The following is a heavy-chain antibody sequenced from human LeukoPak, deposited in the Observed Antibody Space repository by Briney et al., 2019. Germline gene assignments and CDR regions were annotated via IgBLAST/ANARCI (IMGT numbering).Heavy chain of an antibody. Sequence: PGGSLRLSCAASGFTFSSYAMHWVRQAPGKGLEYVSAISSNGGSTYYANSVKGRFTISRDNSKNTLYLQMGSLRAEDMAVYYCARLRSYYYGMDVWGQGTTVTVSS. CDR1: GFTFSSYA. D-gene: IGHD5-12*01. CDR3: ARLRSYYYGMDV. V-gene: IGHV3-64*01. CDR2: ISSNGGST. J-gene: IGHJ6*02.